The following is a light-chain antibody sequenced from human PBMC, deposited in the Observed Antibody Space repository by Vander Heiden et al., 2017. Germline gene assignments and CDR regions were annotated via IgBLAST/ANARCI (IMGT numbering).Light chain of an antibody. Sequence: QSVLPQPPSPSGTPGQRVTIPCSGSSSNIGSNPVNWYHQLPGTAPKLLIYSNNQRPSGVPDRFSGSKSGTSASLAISGLQSEDEADYYCAAWDDSLNGVVFGGGTKLTVL. CDR2: SNN. V-gene: IGLV1-44*01. CDR1: SSNIGSNP. J-gene: IGLJ2*01. CDR3: AAWDDSLNGVV.